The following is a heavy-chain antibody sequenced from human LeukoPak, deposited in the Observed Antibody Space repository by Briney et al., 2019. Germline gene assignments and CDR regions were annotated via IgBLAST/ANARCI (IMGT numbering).Heavy chain of an antibody. J-gene: IGHJ4*02. CDR1: QLTFSNYC. D-gene: IGHD6-13*01. V-gene: IGHV3-7*01. CDR2: IKEDGGEK. CDR3: TRGGRSTSYYWEY. Sequence: GGSLRLSCAASQLTFSNYCMTWVRLGRGGGLEWVATIKEDGGEKYYVDSVKGRFTISRDNAENSLYLHMNNLRAEDTAVYYCTRGGRSTSYYWEYWGQGTLVTVSS.